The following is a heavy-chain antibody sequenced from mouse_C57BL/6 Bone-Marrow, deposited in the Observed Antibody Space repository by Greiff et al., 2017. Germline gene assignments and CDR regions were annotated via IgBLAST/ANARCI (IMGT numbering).Heavy chain of an antibody. CDR3: AREGYGSSPYGDVDV. Sequence: VQLQQPGAELVMPGASVKLSCKASGYTFTSYWMHWVKQRPGQGLEWIGEIDPSDSYTNYNQKFKGKSTLTVDKSSSTAYMQLSSLTSEDSAVYYCAREGYGSSPYGDVDVWGTGTTVTVSS. CDR2: IDPSDSYT. V-gene: IGHV1-69*01. CDR1: GYTFTSYW. J-gene: IGHJ1*03. D-gene: IGHD1-1*01.